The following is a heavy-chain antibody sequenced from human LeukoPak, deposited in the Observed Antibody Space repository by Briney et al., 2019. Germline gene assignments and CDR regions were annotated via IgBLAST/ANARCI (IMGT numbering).Heavy chain of an antibody. J-gene: IGHJ4*02. V-gene: IGHV3-30-3*01. CDR1: GFTFNKYS. CDR2: ISDDGNNK. D-gene: IGHD5-12*01. CDR3: ARSYRYSGWKYFDY. Sequence: GRSLRLSCAASGFTFNKYSFHWVRQAPGKGLEWVAVISDDGNNKYYVDSVKGRFTISRDNPKNTQYLQMNSLRTEDTAMYYCARSYRYSGWKYFDYWGQGTLVTVSS.